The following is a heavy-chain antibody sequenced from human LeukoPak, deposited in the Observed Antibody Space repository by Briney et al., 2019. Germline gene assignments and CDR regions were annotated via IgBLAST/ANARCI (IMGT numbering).Heavy chain of an antibody. Sequence: PGGSLRLSCAASGFTFSSYDMHWVRQATGKGLEWVSAIGTAGDTYYPGSVKGRFTISRENAKNSLYLQMNSLRAEDTAVYYCARDPYYYDSSGYSPWGQGTLVTVSS. V-gene: IGHV3-13*01. CDR1: GFTFSSYD. CDR3: ARDPYYYDSSGYSP. J-gene: IGHJ4*02. D-gene: IGHD3-22*01. CDR2: IGTAGDT.